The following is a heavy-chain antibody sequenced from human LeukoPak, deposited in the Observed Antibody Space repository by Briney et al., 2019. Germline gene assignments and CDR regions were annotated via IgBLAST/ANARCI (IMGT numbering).Heavy chain of an antibody. D-gene: IGHD3-10*01. V-gene: IGHV3-15*01. CDR3: TAGGSDTYYTSSSDY. J-gene: IGHJ4*02. CDR1: GFTVTNAY. Sequence: GGSLRLSCAASGFTVTNAYMSWVRQAPGKGLAWVGRVKSKSDGGTTDYAAPMKGRFTISRDDSRNTLYLQMNSLKTEDTAVYYCTAGGSDTYYTSSSDYWGQGTLVTVSS. CDR2: VKSKSDGGTT.